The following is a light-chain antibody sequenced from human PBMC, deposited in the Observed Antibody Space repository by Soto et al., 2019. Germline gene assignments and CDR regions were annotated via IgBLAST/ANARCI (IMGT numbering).Light chain of an antibody. CDR1: QSIGLA. Sequence: EIVLTQSPATLSLSPGERATLSCRASQSIGLAIAWYQHKPGQAPRLLIFDASQRATGIPARFRGSGSGTDFTLSISSLEPEDFAVYYCQQRTDSSPCTLGQGTKVDIK. J-gene: IGKJ1*01. CDR2: DAS. CDR3: QQRTDSSPCT. V-gene: IGKV3-11*01.